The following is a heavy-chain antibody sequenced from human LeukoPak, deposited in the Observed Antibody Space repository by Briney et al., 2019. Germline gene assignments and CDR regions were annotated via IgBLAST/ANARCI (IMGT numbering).Heavy chain of an antibody. D-gene: IGHD6-13*01. CDR2: IIPIFGTA. CDR1: GGTFSSYA. J-gene: IGHJ4*02. Sequence: SVKVSCKASGGTFSSYAISWVRQAPGQGLEWMGGIIPIFGTANYAQKFQGRVTITADESTSTAYMELSSLRSEDTAVYYCAKTGGDSSSWDGFDYWGQGTLVTVSS. CDR3: AKTGGDSSSWDGFDY. V-gene: IGHV1-69*13.